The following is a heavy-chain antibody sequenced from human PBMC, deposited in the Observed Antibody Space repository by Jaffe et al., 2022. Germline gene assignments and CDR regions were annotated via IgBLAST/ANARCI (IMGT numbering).Heavy chain of an antibody. CDR2: MNPNSGNT. CDR3: ARLHCSSTSCYVNWFDP. V-gene: IGHV1-8*01. Sequence: QVQLVQSGAEVKKPGASVKVSCKASGYTFTSYDINWVRQATGQGLEWMGWMNPNSGNTGYAQKFQGRVTMTRNTSISTAYMELSSLRSEDTAVYYCARLHCSSTSCYVNWFDPWGQGTLVTVSS. CDR1: GYTFTSYD. D-gene: IGHD2-2*01. J-gene: IGHJ5*02.